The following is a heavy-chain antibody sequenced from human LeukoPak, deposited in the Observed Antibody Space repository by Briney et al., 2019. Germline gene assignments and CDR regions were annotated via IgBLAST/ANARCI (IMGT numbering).Heavy chain of an antibody. Sequence: SETLSLTCSVSGGSISISTYYWVWIRQPPGKGLEWIGSIYYSGGTYYNPSLRSRVTISVDTSKNQFSLKLSSVTAADTAVYYCARIEKWVYYFDLWGQGTLVTVSS. J-gene: IGHJ4*02. CDR3: ARIEKWVYYFDL. CDR1: GGSISISTYY. D-gene: IGHD2-8*01. CDR2: IYYSGGT. V-gene: IGHV4-39*01.